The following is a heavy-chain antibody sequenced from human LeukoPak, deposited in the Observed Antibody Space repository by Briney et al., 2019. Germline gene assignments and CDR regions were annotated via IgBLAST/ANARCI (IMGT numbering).Heavy chain of an antibody. CDR1: GFTFSSYS. D-gene: IGHD3-3*01. J-gene: IGHJ6*03. CDR3: ARVSPVDYDFWSSYPRYYYYMDV. Sequence: KSGGSLRLSCAASGFTFSSYSMNWVRQAPGKGLEWVSSISSSSSYIYYADSVKGRFTISRDNAKNSLYLQMNSLRAEDTAVYYCARVSPVDYDFWSSYPRYYYYMDVWGKGTTVTVSS. CDR2: ISSSSSYI. V-gene: IGHV3-21*01.